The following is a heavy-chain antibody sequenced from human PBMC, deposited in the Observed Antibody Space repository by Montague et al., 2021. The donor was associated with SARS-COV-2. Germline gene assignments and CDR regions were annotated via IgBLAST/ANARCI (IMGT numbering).Heavy chain of an antibody. V-gene: IGHV4-4*07. J-gene: IGHJ3*02. CDR3: ARDNPVLWFGETYAFDI. CDR2: IYTSGST. D-gene: IGHD3-10*01. CDR1: GGSISSYY. Sequence: SETLSLTCTVSGGSISSYYWSWIRQPAGKGLEWIGRIYTSGSTNYNSSPKSRVTMSVDTSKNQFSLKLSSVTAADTAVYYCARDNPVLWFGETYAFDIWGQGTMVTVSS.